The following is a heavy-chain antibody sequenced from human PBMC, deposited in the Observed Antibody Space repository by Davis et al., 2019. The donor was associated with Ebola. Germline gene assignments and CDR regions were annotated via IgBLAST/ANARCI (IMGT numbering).Heavy chain of an antibody. CDR2: INPNSGGT. J-gene: IGHJ6*04. V-gene: IGHV1-2*06. CDR1: GYTFTGYY. Sequence: ASVKVSCKASGYTFTGYYMHWVRQAPGQGLEWMGRINPNSGGTNYAQKFQGRVTMTRDTSISTAYMELSRLRSDDTAVYYCVRNYDILTGYYNDYYYYGMDVWGKGTTVTVSS. CDR3: VRNYDILTGYYNDYYYYGMDV. D-gene: IGHD3-9*01.